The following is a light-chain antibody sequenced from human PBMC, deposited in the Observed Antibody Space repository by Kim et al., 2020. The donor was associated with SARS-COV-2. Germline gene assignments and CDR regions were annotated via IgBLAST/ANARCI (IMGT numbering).Light chain of an antibody. CDR3: QQYGNSPQT. CDR2: DAS. CDR1: QSVSSNY. Sequence: SPGERATLSCRASQSVSSNYLAWLQQNPGQAPRLLIYDASSRATGIPDRFTGRGSGTDFTLSISRLEAEDFAVYYCQQYGNSPQTFGQGTKVDIK. V-gene: IGKV3-20*01. J-gene: IGKJ1*01.